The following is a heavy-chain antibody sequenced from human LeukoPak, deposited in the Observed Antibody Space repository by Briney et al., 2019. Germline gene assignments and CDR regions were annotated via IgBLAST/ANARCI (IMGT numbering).Heavy chain of an antibody. CDR2: IKQDGSER. Sequence: GGSLRLSCAASGFTFSSYSMNWVRQAPGKGLEWVANIKQDGSERYYVDSVKGRFTISRDNAKNSLYLQMNSLRAEDTAVYYCARLRTYYYGSGSYCPPLDPWGQGTLVTVSS. D-gene: IGHD3-10*01. V-gene: IGHV3-7*01. J-gene: IGHJ5*02. CDR3: ARLRTYYYGSGSYCPPLDP. CDR1: GFTFSSYS.